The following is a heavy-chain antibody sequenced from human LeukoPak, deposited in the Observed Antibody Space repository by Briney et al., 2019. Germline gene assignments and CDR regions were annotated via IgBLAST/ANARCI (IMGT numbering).Heavy chain of an antibody. D-gene: IGHD3-22*01. CDR2: ISSSSSYI. J-gene: IGHJ4*02. Sequence: PGGSLRLSCAASGFTFSSYSMNWVRQAPGKGLEWVSSISSSSSYIYYADSVKGRFTISRDNAKNSLYLQMNSLRAEDTAVYYCARGSYSSGYYYVPPPQNFDYWGQGTLVTVSS. V-gene: IGHV3-21*01. CDR3: ARGSYSSGYYYVPPPQNFDY. CDR1: GFTFSSYS.